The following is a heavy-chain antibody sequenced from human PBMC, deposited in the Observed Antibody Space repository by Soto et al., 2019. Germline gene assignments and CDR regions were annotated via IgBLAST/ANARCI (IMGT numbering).Heavy chain of an antibody. V-gene: IGHV1-3*01. CDR2: INAGNGNT. CDR1: GYTFTSYA. Sequence: QVQLVQSGAEVKKPGASVKVSCKASGYTFTSYAMHWVRQAPGQRLEWMGWINAGNGNTKYSQKCXXRXPITRDTSASTAYMELSSLRSEDTAVYYCAREISRYWGQGTLVTVSS. J-gene: IGHJ4*02. D-gene: IGHD2-15*01. CDR3: AREISRY.